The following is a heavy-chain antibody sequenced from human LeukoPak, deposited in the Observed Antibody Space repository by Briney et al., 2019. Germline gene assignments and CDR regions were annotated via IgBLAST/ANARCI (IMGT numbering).Heavy chain of an antibody. J-gene: IGHJ6*03. CDR3: ARGPVVPALYYYYMDV. V-gene: IGHV1-69*13. Sequence: ASVKVSCKASGGTFSSYAISWVRQAPGQGLEWMGGIIPIFGTANYAQKFQGRVTITADESTSTAYMELSSLRSEDTAVYYCARGPVVPALYYYYMDVWGKGTTVTVSS. D-gene: IGHD2-2*01. CDR2: IIPIFGTA. CDR1: GGTFSSYA.